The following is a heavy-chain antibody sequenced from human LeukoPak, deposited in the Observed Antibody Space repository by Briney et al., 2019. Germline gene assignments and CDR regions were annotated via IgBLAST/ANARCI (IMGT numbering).Heavy chain of an antibody. Sequence: ASVKVSCKASGYTFTSYAMHWVRQAPGQRLEWMGWINAGNGNTKYSQKFQGRVTITRDTSASTAYMELSSLRSEDTAVYYCARGLGYCSGGSCYYDAFDIWGQGTMVTVSS. CDR2: INAGNGNT. J-gene: IGHJ3*02. CDR3: ARGLGYCSGGSCYYDAFDI. V-gene: IGHV1-3*01. D-gene: IGHD2-15*01. CDR1: GYTFTSYA.